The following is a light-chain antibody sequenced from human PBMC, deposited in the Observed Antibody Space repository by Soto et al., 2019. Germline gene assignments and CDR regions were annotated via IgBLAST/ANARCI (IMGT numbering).Light chain of an antibody. CDR3: QQYDDLPLT. J-gene: IGKJ3*01. V-gene: IGKV1-33*01. Sequence: DIQMTQSPSSLSASVGDRVIITCQASQDISNYLNWYQQKPGKAPKLLIYDASSLETGVPSRFSGSGSGTDFTFTISSLQPADIATYFCQQYDDLPLTFGPGTKVDIK. CDR2: DAS. CDR1: QDISNY.